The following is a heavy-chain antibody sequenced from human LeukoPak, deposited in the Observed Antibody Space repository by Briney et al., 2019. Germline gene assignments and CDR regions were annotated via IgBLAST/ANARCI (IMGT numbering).Heavy chain of an antibody. CDR2: IYSGGST. CDR1: GFTVSSNY. CDR3: AKGAWLDC. D-gene: IGHD6-19*01. Sequence: GGSLRLSCAASGFTVSSNYMSWVRQAPGKGLEWVSVIYSGGSTYYAGSVKGRFTVSRDDSKNTLDLQMNSLRVEDTAVYYCAKGAWLDCWGQGTLVTVSS. J-gene: IGHJ4*02. V-gene: IGHV3-53*01.